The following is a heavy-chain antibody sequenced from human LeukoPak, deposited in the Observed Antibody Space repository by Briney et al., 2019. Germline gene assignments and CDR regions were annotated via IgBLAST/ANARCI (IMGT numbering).Heavy chain of an antibody. D-gene: IGHD3-16*01. CDR1: GFTFSSYG. V-gene: IGHV3-7*03. J-gene: IGHJ6*02. CDR3: ARGGGLDV. CDR2: INHNGNVN. Sequence: GGSLRLSCAASGFTFSSYGMSWVRQAPGKGLEWVASINHNGNVNYYVDSVKGRFTISRDNAKNSLYLQMSNLRAEDTAVYFCARGGGLDVWGQGATVTVSS.